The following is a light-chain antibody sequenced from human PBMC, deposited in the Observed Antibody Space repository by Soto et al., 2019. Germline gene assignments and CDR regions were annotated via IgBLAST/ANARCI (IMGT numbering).Light chain of an antibody. Sequence: QSALTQPASVSGSPEQSITISCTGTSNDVGRYNLVSWYQQHPGKAPKVMIYEATKRPSGVSNRFSGSKSGTTASLIISGLQAEDEADYFCCSYADGQTLAFGGGTKLTVL. CDR1: SNDVGRYNL. CDR3: CSYADGQTLA. J-gene: IGLJ2*01. CDR2: EAT. V-gene: IGLV2-23*01.